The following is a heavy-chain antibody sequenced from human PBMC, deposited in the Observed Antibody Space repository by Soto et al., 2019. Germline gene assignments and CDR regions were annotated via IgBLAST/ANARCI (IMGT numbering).Heavy chain of an antibody. CDR1: ADSISRTHW. V-gene: IGHV4-4*02. D-gene: IGHD3-3*01. CDR3: AREIVPGITMSGMDV. CDR2: IHYSGST. Sequence: SETLSLTCVVSADSISRTHWWTWVRQPPGKALEGIGYIHYSGSTYYNPSLKSRVIISVDTSKNQFSLNLSSVTAADTAVYYCAREIVPGITMSGMDVWGPGTTVTV. J-gene: IGHJ6*02.